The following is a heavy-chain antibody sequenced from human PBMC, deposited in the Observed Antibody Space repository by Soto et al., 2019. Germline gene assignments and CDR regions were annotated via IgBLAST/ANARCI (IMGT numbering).Heavy chain of an antibody. J-gene: IGHJ4*02. CDR2: MIGDGTSW. D-gene: IGHD1-26*01. V-gene: IGHV3-23*01. Sequence: VQLLESGGGLAQAGGSLRLSCAASGFNFRIYAMNWVRQAPGKGLEWVSVMIGDGTSWDYADSVRGRFPISRDNSKNTLYLQMNSLRAEDTAVYYCAKDLRPDGRYDLDYWGQGTLVTVSS. CDR3: AKDLRPDGRYDLDY. CDR1: GFNFRIYA.